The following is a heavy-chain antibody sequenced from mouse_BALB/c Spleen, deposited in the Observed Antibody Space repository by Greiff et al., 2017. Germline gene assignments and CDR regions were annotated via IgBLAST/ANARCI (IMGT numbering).Heavy chain of an antibody. D-gene: IGHD2-4*01. Sequence: VKLQESGPGLVQPSQSLSITCTVSGFSLTSYGVHWVRQSPGKGLEWLGVIWSGGSTDYNAAFISRLSISKDNSKSQVFFKMNSLQANDTAIYFCARKGGTMITTDYAMDYWGQGTAVTVSS. V-gene: IGHV2-2*02. CDR1: GFSLTSYG. J-gene: IGHJ4*01. CDR2: IWSGGST. CDR3: ARKGGTMITTDYAMDY.